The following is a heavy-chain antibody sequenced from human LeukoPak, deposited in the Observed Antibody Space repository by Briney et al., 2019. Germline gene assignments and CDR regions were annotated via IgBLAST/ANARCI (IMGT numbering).Heavy chain of an antibody. CDR3: ARDLRLHSSGWYMGVDY. J-gene: IGHJ4*02. CDR1: GGTFSSYA. V-gene: IGHV1-69*05. Sequence: GASVKVSCKASGGTFSSYAISWVRQAPGQGLEWMGRIIPIFGTANYAQKFQGRVTITTDESTSTAYMELSSLGSEDTAVYYCARDLRLHSSGWYMGVDYWGQGTLVTVSS. CDR2: IIPIFGTA. D-gene: IGHD6-19*01.